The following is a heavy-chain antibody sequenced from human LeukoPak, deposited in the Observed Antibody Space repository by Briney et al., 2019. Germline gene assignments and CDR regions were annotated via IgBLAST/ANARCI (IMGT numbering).Heavy chain of an antibody. V-gene: IGHV4-34*01. Sequence: SETLSLTCAVSGYSISSGYYWGWIRQPPGKGLEWIGEINHSGSTNYNPSLKSRVTISVDTSKNQFSLKLSSVTAADTAVYYCARGFLEWLLSNDAFDIWGQGTMVTVSS. J-gene: IGHJ3*02. CDR3: ARGFLEWLLSNDAFDI. CDR1: GYSISSGYY. CDR2: INHSGST. D-gene: IGHD3-3*01.